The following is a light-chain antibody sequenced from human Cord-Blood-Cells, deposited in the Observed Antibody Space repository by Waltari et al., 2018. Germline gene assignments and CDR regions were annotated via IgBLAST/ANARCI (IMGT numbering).Light chain of an antibody. CDR2: DVS. J-gene: IGLJ1*01. V-gene: IGLV2-14*01. CDR3: SSYTSSSTLYV. Sequence: QSALTQPASVSGSPGQPITIPCTGTSSAVGGYNYVSWYQQPPGKAPKLMIYDVSNRPSGVSNRFSGSKSGNTASLTISGLQAEDEADYYCSSYTSSSTLYVFGTGTKVTVL. CDR1: SSAVGGYNY.